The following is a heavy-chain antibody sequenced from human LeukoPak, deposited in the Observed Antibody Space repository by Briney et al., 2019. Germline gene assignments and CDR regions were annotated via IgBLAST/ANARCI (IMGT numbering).Heavy chain of an antibody. CDR2: INPSGGST. D-gene: IGHD3-22*01. Sequence: GASVKVSCKASGYTFTGYYMHWVRQAPGQGLEWMGIINPSGGSTSYAQKFQGRVTMTRDTSTSTVYMELSSLRSEDTAVYYCARVGSSGQLLDAFDIWGQGTMVTVSS. J-gene: IGHJ3*02. V-gene: IGHV1-46*01. CDR1: GYTFTGYY. CDR3: ARVGSSGQLLDAFDI.